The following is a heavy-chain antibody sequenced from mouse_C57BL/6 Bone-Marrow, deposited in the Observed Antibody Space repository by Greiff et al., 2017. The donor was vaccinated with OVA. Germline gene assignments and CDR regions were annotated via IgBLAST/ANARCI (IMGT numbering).Heavy chain of an antibody. J-gene: IGHJ2*01. V-gene: IGHV1-82*01. Sequence: VQLQQSGPELVKPGASVKISCKASGYAFSSSWMNWVKQRPGKGLEWIGRIYPGDGDTTSNGKFKGKATLTADKSSSTAYMQLSSLTSEDSAVYCCARHEDGYYASYFDYWGQGTTLTVSS. CDR3: ARHEDGYYASYFDY. D-gene: IGHD2-3*01. CDR2: IYPGDGDT. CDR1: GYAFSSSW.